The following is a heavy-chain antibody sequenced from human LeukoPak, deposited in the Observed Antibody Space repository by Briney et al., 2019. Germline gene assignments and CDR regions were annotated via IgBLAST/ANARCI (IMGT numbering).Heavy chain of an antibody. CDR1: GGSISSYY. Sequence: PSETLSLTCTVPGGSISSYYWSWIRQPAGKGLEWIGCIYTSGSTNYNPSLKSRVTMSVDTTKNQFSLKLSSGTAADTAVYYCASSSWAWVDYWGQGTLVTVCS. D-gene: IGHD6-13*01. CDR2: IYTSGST. V-gene: IGHV4-4*07. CDR3: ASSSWAWVDY. J-gene: IGHJ4*02.